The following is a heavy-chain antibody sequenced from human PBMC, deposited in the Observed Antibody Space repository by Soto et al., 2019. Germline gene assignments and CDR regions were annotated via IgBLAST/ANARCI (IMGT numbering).Heavy chain of an antibody. Sequence: QVQLQESGPGLVKPSQTLSLTCTVSGGSISSGGYYWSWIRQHPGKGLEWIGYIYYSGSTYYNPSLKSRVTVSVDTSKNQFSLKLSSVTAAYTAVYYCARWAGSYGYGGAFDVCGQGTMGTVSS. CDR3: ARWAGSYGYGGAFDV. CDR1: GGSISSGGYY. CDR2: IYYSGST. J-gene: IGHJ3*01. V-gene: IGHV4-31*03. D-gene: IGHD5-18*01.